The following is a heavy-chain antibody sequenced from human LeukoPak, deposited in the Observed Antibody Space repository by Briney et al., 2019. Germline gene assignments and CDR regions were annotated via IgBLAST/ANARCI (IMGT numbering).Heavy chain of an antibody. V-gene: IGHV4-39*07. Sequence: SETLSLTCTVSGGSISSSSYYWGWIRQPPGKGLEWIGSIYYSGSTYYNPSLKSRVTISVDTSKNQFSLKLSSVTAADTAVYYCARGRWRSLFDPWGQGTLVTVSS. CDR2: IYYSGST. J-gene: IGHJ5*02. D-gene: IGHD4-23*01. CDR1: GGSISSSSYY. CDR3: ARGRWRSLFDP.